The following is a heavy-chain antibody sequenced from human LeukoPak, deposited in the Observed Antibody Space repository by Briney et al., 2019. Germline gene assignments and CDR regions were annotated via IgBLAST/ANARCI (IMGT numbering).Heavy chain of an antibody. D-gene: IGHD2-15*01. Sequence: PGGSLRLSCAASGFTFSSYAMSWVRQAPGKGLEWVAVISGGGGSTYYADSVKGRFTISRDNSKNTLYLQMNSLRAEDQAGYLWSTVLGYCSGGSCYELDYWGQGTLVTVSS. J-gene: IGHJ4*02. V-gene: IGHV3-23*01. CDR1: GFTFSSYA. CDR3: STVLGYCSGGSCYELDY. CDR2: ISGGGGST.